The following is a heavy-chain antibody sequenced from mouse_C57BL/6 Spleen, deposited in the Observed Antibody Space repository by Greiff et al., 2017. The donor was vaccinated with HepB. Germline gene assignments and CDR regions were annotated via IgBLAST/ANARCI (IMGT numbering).Heavy chain of an antibody. V-gene: IGHV1-80*01. CDR1: GYAFSSYW. Sequence: QVQLQQSGAELVKPGASVKISCKASGYAFSSYWMNWVKQRPGKGLEWIGQIYPGDGVTNYTGKFKDKATLTADKSSSTAYMQLSSLTSEDSAVYFCARRSTMVTEYFDYWGQGTTLTVSS. CDR3: ARRSTMVTEYFDY. D-gene: IGHD2-2*01. CDR2: IYPGDGVT. J-gene: IGHJ2*01.